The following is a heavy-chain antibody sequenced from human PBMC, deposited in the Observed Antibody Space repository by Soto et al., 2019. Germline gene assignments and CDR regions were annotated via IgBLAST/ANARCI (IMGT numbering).Heavy chain of an antibody. J-gene: IGHJ5*02. CDR3: GRYCTNTKCRGGYYLDL. V-gene: IGHV1-69*01. CDR1: GDSFTNYA. D-gene: IGHD2-8*01. Sequence: QVLLVQSGAEMKQPGSSVSVSCRASGDSFTNYAFTWVRQAPGQGPEWLGGIILALGTPHYSQRFQGRLTITADASSSTVYMELGSLRLDETAVYYCGRYCTNTKCRGGYYLDLWGQGTLLTVSS. CDR2: IILALGTP.